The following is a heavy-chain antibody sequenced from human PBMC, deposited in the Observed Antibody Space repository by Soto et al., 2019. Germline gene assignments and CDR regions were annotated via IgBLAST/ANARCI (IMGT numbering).Heavy chain of an antibody. Sequence: EVQLLESGGGLVQPGGSLRLSCAASGFTFNNYAMTWVRQAPGKGLEWVSAISGGGDTTSYADSVKGRFTVSSVCSKETPELRMRRRRAEDSVLFYWAMWRGGAGSLRLRVDFWGEVTLVTLSA. V-gene: IGHV3-23*01. J-gene: IGHJ4*02. CDR1: GFTFNNYA. CDR2: ISGGGDTT. D-gene: IGHD3-10*01. CDR3: AMWRGGAGSLRLRVDF.